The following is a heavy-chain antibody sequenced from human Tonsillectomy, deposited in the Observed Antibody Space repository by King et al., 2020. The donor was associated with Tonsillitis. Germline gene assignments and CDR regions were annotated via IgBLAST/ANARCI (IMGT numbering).Heavy chain of an antibody. J-gene: IGHJ4*02. Sequence: QLVQSGPEVKKPGTSVKVSCKASGFTFTSSAMQWVRQARGQRLEWRGWIVVGSGHTNYAQKFQERVTITRDMSTSTAYMELSSLRSEDTAVYYCAATYGSGSYYIYWGQGTLVTVSS. CDR1: GFTFTSSA. CDR3: AATYGSGSYYIY. V-gene: IGHV1-58*02. D-gene: IGHD3-10*01. CDR2: IVVGSGHT.